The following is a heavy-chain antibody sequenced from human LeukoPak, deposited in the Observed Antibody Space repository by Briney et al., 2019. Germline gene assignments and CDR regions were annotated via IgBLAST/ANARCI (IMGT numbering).Heavy chain of an antibody. CDR3: AREAVTRNYFDY. CDR2: IGSNGGST. J-gene: IGHJ4*02. D-gene: IGHD4-17*01. V-gene: IGHV3-64*04. Sequence: GGSLRLSCSASGFTFSSYAMHWVRQAPGKGLEYVSAIGSNGGSTYYADSVKGRFTISRDNSKNTLYLQMNSLRAEDTAVYYCAREAVTRNYFDYWGQGTLVTVSS. CDR1: GFTFSSYA.